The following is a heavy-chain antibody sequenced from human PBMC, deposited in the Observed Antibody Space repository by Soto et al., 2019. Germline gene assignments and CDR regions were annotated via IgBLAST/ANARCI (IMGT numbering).Heavy chain of an antibody. CDR1: GGSFSGYY. CDR3: ARQRTSVVTQAYFDV. D-gene: IGHD2-21*02. J-gene: IGHJ4*02. V-gene: IGHV4-39*01. Sequence: PSDTLSLTCAVYGGSFSGYYWGWIRQPPGKGLEWIGSIYYSGSTYNNPSLRSRVSMSIDTSKDQFSLKLKSVTAADTALYFCARQRTSVVTQAYFDVWGPGSLVTVSS. CDR2: IYYSGST.